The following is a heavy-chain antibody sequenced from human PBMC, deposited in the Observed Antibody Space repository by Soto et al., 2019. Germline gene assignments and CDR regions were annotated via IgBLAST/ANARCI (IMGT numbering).Heavy chain of an antibody. D-gene: IGHD6-13*01. J-gene: IGHJ4*02. V-gene: IGHV4-59*01. CDR2: IYYSGST. CDR1: GGSISSYY. CDR3: ARLSPSWYYIDY. Sequence: PSETLSLTCAVSGGSISSYYWSWIRQPPGKGLEWIGYIYYSGSTNYNPSLKSRVTISVDTSKNQFSLKLSSVTAADTAVYYCARLSPSWYYIDYWGQGTLVTVSS.